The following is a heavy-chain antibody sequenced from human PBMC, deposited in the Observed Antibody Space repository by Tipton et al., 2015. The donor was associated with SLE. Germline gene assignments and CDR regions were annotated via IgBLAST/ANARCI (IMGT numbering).Heavy chain of an antibody. Sequence: QVQLVQSGAEVKKPGASVKVSCKASGYTFTGYYMHWVRQAPGQGLEWMGWINPNSGGTNYAQKFQGRVTMTRDTSISTAYTELSRLRSDDTAVYYCVRECSSTTLLDYFDYWGQGTLVTVSS. J-gene: IGHJ4*02. CDR1: GYTFTGYY. D-gene: IGHD2-2*01. CDR2: INPNSGGT. V-gene: IGHV1-2*02. CDR3: VRECSSTTLLDYFDY.